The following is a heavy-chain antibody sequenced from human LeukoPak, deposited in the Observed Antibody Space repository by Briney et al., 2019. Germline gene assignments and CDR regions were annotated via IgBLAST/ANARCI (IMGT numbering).Heavy chain of an antibody. CDR2: IYHSGST. V-gene: IGHV4-38-2*01. CDR1: GYSISSGYY. CDR3: ARAGYSGYDTPLEYDY. D-gene: IGHD5-12*01. Sequence: SETLSLTCAVSGYSISSGYYWGWIRQPPGKGLEWIGSIYHSGSTYYNPSLKSRVTISVDTSKNQFSLKLSSVTAADTAEYYCARAGYSGYDTPLEYDYWGQGTLVTVSS. J-gene: IGHJ4*02.